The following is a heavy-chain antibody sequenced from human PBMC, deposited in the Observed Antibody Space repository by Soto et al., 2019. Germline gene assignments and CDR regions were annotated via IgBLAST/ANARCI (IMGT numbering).Heavy chain of an antibody. CDR3: AREAESSGCYQD. V-gene: IGHV1-2*04. D-gene: IGHD6-19*01. J-gene: IGHJ4*02. CDR1: GYTFTGYY. Sequence: GASVKVSCKASGYTFTGYYMHWVRPAPGQGLEWMGWINPNSGGTNYAQKFQGWVTMTRDTSISTAYMELSRLRSDDTAVYYCAREAESSGCYQDWGQGTLVTVSS. CDR2: INPNSGGT.